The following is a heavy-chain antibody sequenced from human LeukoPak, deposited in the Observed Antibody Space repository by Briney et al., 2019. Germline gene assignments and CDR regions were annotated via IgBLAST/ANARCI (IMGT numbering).Heavy chain of an antibody. CDR1: GFTFSSYS. Sequence: GGSLRLSCAASGFTFSSYSMNWVRQAPGMGLEWVSSISSSSSYIYYADSVKGRFTISRDNAKNSLYLQMNSLRAEDTAVYYCARSYDFWSGYSYYMDVWGKGTTVTVSS. CDR3: ARSYDFWSGYSYYMDV. D-gene: IGHD3-3*01. CDR2: ISSSSSYI. V-gene: IGHV3-21*01. J-gene: IGHJ6*03.